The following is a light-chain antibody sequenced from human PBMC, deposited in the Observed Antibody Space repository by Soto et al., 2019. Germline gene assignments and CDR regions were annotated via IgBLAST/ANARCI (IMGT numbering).Light chain of an antibody. V-gene: IGKV1-9*01. Sequence: IQLTQSPSSLSASVGDRVTIACRASQGISSYLAWYQQKPGKAPQLLIYAASTLQSGVPSRFSGSGSGTDFTLTISSLQPEDFVTYYCQQYYSYPYTFGQGTKLEIK. CDR3: QQYYSYPYT. J-gene: IGKJ2*01. CDR2: AAS. CDR1: QGISSY.